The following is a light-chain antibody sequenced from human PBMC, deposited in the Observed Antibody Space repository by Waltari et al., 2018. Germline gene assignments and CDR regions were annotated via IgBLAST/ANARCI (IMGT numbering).Light chain of an antibody. V-gene: IGLV3-10*01. CDR1: TLAQKY. Sequence: SYELTQAPSVSVSPGQTARLTCSGVTLAQKYPYWYQQKSGQVPVLIISEDNKRPSGIPARFSGSAAGTMATLTISGAQVEDEADYYCYSMDSSGNLGIFGGGTKLTVL. CDR3: YSMDSSGNLGI. J-gene: IGLJ2*01. CDR2: EDN.